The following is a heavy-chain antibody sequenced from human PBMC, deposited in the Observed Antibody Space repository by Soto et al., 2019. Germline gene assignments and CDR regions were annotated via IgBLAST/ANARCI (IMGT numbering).Heavy chain of an antibody. CDR2: ISGSRTST. CDR3: ARSLSALFSLGDFNY. Sequence: EVHLLESGGGLVQPGGSLRLSCAASGFTFSRYALNWVRQAPGKGLEWVAEISGSRTSTYYAPSVKGRFIISSDSSKNTFYLRMNSLRAEDTAMYYCARSLSALFSLGDFNYWGQGALVTVSS. V-gene: IGHV3-23*01. D-gene: IGHD2-21*01. CDR1: GFTFSRYA. J-gene: IGHJ4*02.